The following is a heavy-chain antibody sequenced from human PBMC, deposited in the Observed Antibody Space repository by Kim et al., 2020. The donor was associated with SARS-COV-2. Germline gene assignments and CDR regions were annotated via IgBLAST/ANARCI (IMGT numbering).Heavy chain of an antibody. Sequence: SETLSLTCTVSDGSISYYFWSWIRQPPGKGLEWIGYIYYSGSTNYNPSLKSRVTISVDTSKNQFSLKLSSVTAADTAVYYCARDSRGPFINWNPGDGLDVWGQGTTVTVSS. J-gene: IGHJ6*02. CDR1: DGSISYYF. CDR3: ARDSRGPFINWNPGDGLDV. V-gene: IGHV4-59*13. D-gene: IGHD1-1*01. CDR2: IYYSGST.